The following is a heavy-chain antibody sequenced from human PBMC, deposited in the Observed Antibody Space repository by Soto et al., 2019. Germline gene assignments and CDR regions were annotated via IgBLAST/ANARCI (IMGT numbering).Heavy chain of an antibody. V-gene: IGHV1-69*02. CDR3: AGSIDYYYYGMDV. D-gene: IGHD6-6*01. CDR2: IIPILGIA. CDR1: GGTFSSYT. Sequence: SVKVSCKASGGTFSSYTISWVRQAPGQGLEWMGRIIPILGIANYAQKFQGRVTITADKSTSTAYMELSSLRSEDTAVYYCAGSIDYYYYGMDVWGQGTTVTVSS. J-gene: IGHJ6*02.